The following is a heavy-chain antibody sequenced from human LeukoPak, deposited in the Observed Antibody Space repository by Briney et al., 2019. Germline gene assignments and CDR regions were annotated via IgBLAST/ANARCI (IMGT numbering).Heavy chain of an antibody. J-gene: IGHJ3*02. V-gene: IGHV3-11*01. Sequence: GGSLRLSCAASGFTFSDYYMSWIRQAPGKGLEWVSYISSSGSTIYYADSVKGRFTISRDNAKNSLHLQMNSLRAEDTAVYYCARDHSCSSTSSYGENAFDIWGQGTMVTVSS. CDR1: GFTFSDYY. CDR2: ISSSGSTI. D-gene: IGHD2-2*01. CDR3: ARDHSCSSTSSYGENAFDI.